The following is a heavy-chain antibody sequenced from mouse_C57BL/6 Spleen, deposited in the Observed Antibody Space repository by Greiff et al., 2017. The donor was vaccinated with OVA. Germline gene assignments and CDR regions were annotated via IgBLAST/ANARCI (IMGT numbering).Heavy chain of an antibody. D-gene: IGHD1-1*02. CDR1: GYTFTSYW. V-gene: IGHV1-69*01. J-gene: IGHJ3*01. CDR2: IAPSDSYT. CDR3: ARYGPLTPVFAY. Sequence: VQLQQPGAELVMPGASVKLSCKASGYTFTSYWMHWVKQRPGQGLEWIGEIAPSDSYTNYNQKFKGKSTLTVDKSSSTAYMQLSSLTSEDSAVYYCARYGPLTPVFAYWGQGTLVTVSA.